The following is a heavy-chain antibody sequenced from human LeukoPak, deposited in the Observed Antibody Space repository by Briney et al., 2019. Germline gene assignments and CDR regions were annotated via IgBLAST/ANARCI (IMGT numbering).Heavy chain of an antibody. J-gene: IGHJ4*02. CDR2: ISYTGTT. Sequence: KASETLSLTRSVSGGSINGYFWTWIRQPPGMRLEWVGHISYTGTTNYNPSLTTRVAISVDTSKNQFSLKLTSVTAADTGMYFCARLGGNWKSPGRDEWGQGTLVTVSS. V-gene: IGHV4-59*08. CDR1: GGSINGYF. CDR3: ARLGGNWKSPGRDE. D-gene: IGHD3-10*01.